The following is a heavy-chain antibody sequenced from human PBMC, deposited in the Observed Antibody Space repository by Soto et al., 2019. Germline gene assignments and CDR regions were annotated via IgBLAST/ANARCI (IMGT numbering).Heavy chain of an antibody. Sequence: ASVKVSCKASGYTFSSYGISWVRQAPGQGLEWLGWINPYNGNTDYAQQFQDRVTMTTDTSTSTAYMELRSLRSDDTAVYYCARSGNSDYWSQGTLVTVSS. CDR3: ARSGNSDY. J-gene: IGHJ4*02. V-gene: IGHV1-18*01. CDR1: GYTFSSYG. CDR2: INPYNGNT. D-gene: IGHD6-25*01.